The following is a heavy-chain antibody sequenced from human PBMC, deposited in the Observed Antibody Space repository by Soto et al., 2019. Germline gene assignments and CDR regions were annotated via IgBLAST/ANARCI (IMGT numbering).Heavy chain of an antibody. CDR3: AKGLDTTGRGAYYYYMDV. CDR1: GVTFSIYA. V-gene: IGHV3-23*01. CDR2: IRGGGTT. Sequence: GGSVGLSCAASGVTFSIYAMVLVRHAAVRGLDVVSVIRGGGTTYDADSMKGRFTISRDNSKKSLYLQMNSLRAEDTAVYYCAKGLDTTGRGAYYYYMDVWGKGTTVTVSS. D-gene: IGHD1-1*01. J-gene: IGHJ6*03.